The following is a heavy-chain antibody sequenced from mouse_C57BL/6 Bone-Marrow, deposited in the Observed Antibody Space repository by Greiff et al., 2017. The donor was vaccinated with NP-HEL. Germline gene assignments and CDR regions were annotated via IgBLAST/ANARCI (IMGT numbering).Heavy chain of an antibody. CDR3: TVYGRGWYFDV. D-gene: IGHD1-1*01. CDR2: IRLKSDNYAT. J-gene: IGHJ1*03. CDR1: GFTFSNYW. Sequence: EVHLVESGGGLVQPGGSMKLSCVASGFTFSNYWMNWVRQSPEKGLEWVAQIRLKSDNYATHYAESVKGRFTISRDDSKSSVYLQMNNLRAEDTGIYYCTVYGRGWYFDVWGTGTTVTVSS. V-gene: IGHV6-3*01.